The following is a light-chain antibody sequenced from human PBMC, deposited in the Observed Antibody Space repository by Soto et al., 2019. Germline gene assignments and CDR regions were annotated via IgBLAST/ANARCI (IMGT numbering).Light chain of an antibody. Sequence: ELVLTQSPGTLSLSPGERATLSCRASQSVGNSHVAWYQQKPGQAPRLLIYGASRRATGIPDRFSGGGSGTDFTLTIRRLEPEDFAVYYCQQFSSYPLTFGGGTKVDIK. CDR3: QQFSSYPLT. CDR1: QSVGNSH. J-gene: IGKJ4*01. V-gene: IGKV3-20*01. CDR2: GAS.